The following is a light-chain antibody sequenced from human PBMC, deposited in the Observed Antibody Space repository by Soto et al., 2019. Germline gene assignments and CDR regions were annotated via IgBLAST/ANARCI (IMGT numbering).Light chain of an antibody. CDR3: QQYNNWPPRVT. CDR1: QSVSSN. J-gene: IGKJ4*01. V-gene: IGKV3-15*01. Sequence: IVLTQSPATLSVSPGERATLSCRASQSVSSNLAWYQHKPGQAPRLLIYDASTRATGIPARFSGSGSGTDFTLTSSSLQSEDFALYYCQQYNNWPPRVTFGGGTKVEIK. CDR2: DAS.